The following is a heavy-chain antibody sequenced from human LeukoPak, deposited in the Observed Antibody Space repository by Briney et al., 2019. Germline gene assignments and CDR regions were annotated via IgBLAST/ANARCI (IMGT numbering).Heavy chain of an antibody. CDR2: IYYSGST. D-gene: IGHD6-19*01. V-gene: IGHV4-59*08. J-gene: IGHJ4*02. Sequence: SETLSLTCTVSGGSISSYYWSWIRQPPGKGLEWIGYIYYSGSTTYNPSLKSRVTISVDTSKNQFSLELSSVTAADTAVYYCARSPTAVAGDALFDYWGQGTLVTVSS. CDR1: GGSISSYY. CDR3: ARSPTAVAGDALFDY.